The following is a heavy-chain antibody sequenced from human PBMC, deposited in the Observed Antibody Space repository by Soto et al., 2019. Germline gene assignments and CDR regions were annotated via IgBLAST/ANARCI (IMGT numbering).Heavy chain of an antibody. D-gene: IGHD2-15*01. Sequence: QVQLVQSGAEVKKPGSSVKVSCKASGGTFSSYAISWVRQAPGQGLEWMGWISTYNENTNYAQKLKGRVTMTTDTSTRTAYMELRSLTSDDTAVYYCAREGYCSSGSCALYSHDYFGMDVWGQGTTVTVPS. CDR1: GGTFSSYA. V-gene: IGHV1-18*01. CDR3: AREGYCSSGSCALYSHDYFGMDV. CDR2: ISTYNENT. J-gene: IGHJ6*02.